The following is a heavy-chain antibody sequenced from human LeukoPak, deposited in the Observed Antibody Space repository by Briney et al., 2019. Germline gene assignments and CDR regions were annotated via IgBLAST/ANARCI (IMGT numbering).Heavy chain of an antibody. CDR3: ARAEILVAVWGSYRPLAFDI. CDR2: IIPIFGTA. J-gene: IGHJ3*02. Sequence: SVKVSCKASGCTFSSYAISWVRQAPGQGLEWMGGIIPIFGTANYAQKFQGRVTITADESTSTAYMELSSLRSEDTAVYYCARAEILVAVWGSYRPLAFDIWGQGTVVTVSS. CDR1: GCTFSSYA. D-gene: IGHD3-16*02. V-gene: IGHV1-69*13.